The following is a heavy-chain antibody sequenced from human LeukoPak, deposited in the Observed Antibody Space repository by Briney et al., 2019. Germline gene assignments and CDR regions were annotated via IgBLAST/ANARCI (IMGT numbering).Heavy chain of an antibody. CDR1: GASVSSGNYF. D-gene: IGHD2-8*01. CDR2: LSTRGNT. V-gene: IGHV4-61*02. J-gene: IGHJ5*02. Sequence: SETLSLTCSVSGASVSSGNYFWTWIRQPTGKGLEWIGRLSTRGNTNYNPSLESRVTISGDTSKNQFSLQLRSVTAADTAVYCCTRALCINGVCEWFDPWGQGTLVTVSS. CDR3: TRALCINGVCEWFDP.